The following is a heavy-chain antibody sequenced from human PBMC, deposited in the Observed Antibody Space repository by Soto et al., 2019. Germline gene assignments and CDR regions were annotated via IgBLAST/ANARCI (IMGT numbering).Heavy chain of an antibody. Sequence: QVQLVQSGAEVKKPGASVKVSCKASGYPFTTYDISWVRQAAGQGLEWMGWINLNSGHTDYAQRFQGRVTMNRNTSLSTAYMELTSLSSEDTAVYYCARGRGWRDYWGQGTLVTVSS. J-gene: IGHJ4*02. CDR1: GYPFTTYD. V-gene: IGHV1-8*01. D-gene: IGHD6-19*01. CDR3: ARGRGWRDY. CDR2: INLNSGHT.